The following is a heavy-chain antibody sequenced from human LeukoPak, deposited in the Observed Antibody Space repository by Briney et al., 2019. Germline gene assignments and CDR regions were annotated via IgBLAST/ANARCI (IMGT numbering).Heavy chain of an antibody. Sequence: PGGSLRLSCAASGFTFDDYAMHWVRQAPGKGLEWVSGIRWKSGSIVYADSVRGRFTISRDNAKNSLYLQMNSLRAEDTALYYCAPVGACSGGSFFSRLRPGAFDIWGQGRMVTVSS. CDR3: APVGACSGGSFFSRLRPGAFDI. V-gene: IGHV3-9*01. CDR1: GFTFDDYA. J-gene: IGHJ3*02. D-gene: IGHD2-15*01. CDR2: IRWKSGSI.